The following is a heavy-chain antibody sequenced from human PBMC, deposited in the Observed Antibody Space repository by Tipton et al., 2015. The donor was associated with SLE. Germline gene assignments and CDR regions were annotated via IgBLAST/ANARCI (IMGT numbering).Heavy chain of an antibody. Sequence: QSGAEVKNPGASVKVSCKASAYTFTTYSISWVRQAPGQGLEWMGWISTYNGNTNYAQKLQGRVTMTTDTSTSTAYMELRSLRSDDTAVYYCARAVTTGPYWYFDLWGRGTLVTVSS. V-gene: IGHV1-18*01. CDR2: ISTYNGNT. J-gene: IGHJ2*01. CDR3: ARAVTTGPYWYFDL. CDR1: AYTFTTYS. D-gene: IGHD4-17*01.